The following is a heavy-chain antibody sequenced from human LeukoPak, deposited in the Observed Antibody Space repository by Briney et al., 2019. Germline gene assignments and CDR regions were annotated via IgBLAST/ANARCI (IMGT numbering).Heavy chain of an antibody. J-gene: IGHJ5*02. CDR2: ISAYNGNT. V-gene: IGHV1-18*01. D-gene: IGHD3-22*01. CDR1: GYTSTNYG. CDR3: AGYYYDSSGYPRPWFDP. Sequence: GASVKVSCKASGYTSTNYGISWVRQAPGQGLEWMGWISAYNGNTNFAQKLQGRVTLTTDTSTGTAYMELRSLRSDGTAVYYCAGYYYDSSGYPRPWFDPWGQGTLVTVSS.